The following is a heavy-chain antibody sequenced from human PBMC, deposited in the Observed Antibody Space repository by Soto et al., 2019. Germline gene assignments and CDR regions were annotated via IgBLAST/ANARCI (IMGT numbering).Heavy chain of an antibody. D-gene: IGHD2-15*01. CDR1: GFTFSNYA. V-gene: IGHV3-23*01. CDR3: AGRYCCGGGCYFFAF. J-gene: IGHJ4*02. CDR2: ISGSGGTT. Sequence: GGSLRLSCAASGFTFSNYAMDWVRQAPGKGLEWVSRISGSGGTTHYGDSVKGRFTISRDNSKNTLYLQMNSLRAEDTAVYYCAGRYCCGGGCYFFAFWGQGSLVIVSS.